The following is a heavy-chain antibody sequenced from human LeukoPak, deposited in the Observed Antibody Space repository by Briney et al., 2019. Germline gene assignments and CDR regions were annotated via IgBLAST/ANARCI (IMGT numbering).Heavy chain of an antibody. Sequence: PSETLSLTCTVSGGSISSYYWSWIRQPPGKGLEWIGYIYYSGSTNYNPSLKSRVTISVDTSKNQFSLKLSSVTAADTAVYYCARGGSIAARPFWGLMDVWGKGTTVTVSS. CDR1: GGSISSYY. V-gene: IGHV4-59*01. J-gene: IGHJ6*04. D-gene: IGHD6-6*01. CDR2: IYYSGST. CDR3: ARGGSIAARPFWGLMDV.